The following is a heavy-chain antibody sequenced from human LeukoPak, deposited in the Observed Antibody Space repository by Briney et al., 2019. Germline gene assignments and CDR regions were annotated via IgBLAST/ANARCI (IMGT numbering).Heavy chain of an antibody. D-gene: IGHD3-10*01. CDR1: GFTFSSYA. CDR2: ISGSGGST. Sequence: AGSLRLSCAASGFTFSSYAMSWVRQAPGKGLEWVAVISGSGGSTYYADSVRGRFTSSRENYKNTLYLKMNSLRAEDTAVYYCAKNTVRGVIMTSHDYWGQGTLVTVSS. J-gene: IGHJ4*02. CDR3: AKNTVRGVIMTSHDY. V-gene: IGHV3-23*01.